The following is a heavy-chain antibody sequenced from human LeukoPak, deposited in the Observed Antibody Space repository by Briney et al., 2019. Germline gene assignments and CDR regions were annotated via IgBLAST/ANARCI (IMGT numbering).Heavy chain of an antibody. V-gene: IGHV3-7*01. D-gene: IGHD3-22*01. CDR1: GFTFSTSW. CDR2: IKQEGSEK. CDR3: ARGDYFDRRFDF. J-gene: IGHJ4*02. Sequence: GGSLRLSCAASGFTFSTSWMNWARQAPGKGLEWVADIKQEGSEKYYVDSVKGRFTVSRDNAKNSLYLQMNSLRAEDTAVYYCARGDYFDRRFDFWGQGTLVTVSS.